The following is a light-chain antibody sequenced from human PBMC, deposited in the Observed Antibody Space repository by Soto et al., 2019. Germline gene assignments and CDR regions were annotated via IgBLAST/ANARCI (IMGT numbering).Light chain of an antibody. J-gene: IGKJ1*01. CDR2: GAS. Sequence: EIVLTQSPCTLSLSPGERATLSCRASQSVSSSYLAWYQQKPGQAPRLLIYGASSRATGIPDRFSGSGSGTDFTLTISRLEPEDFAVYYCQHYCSSWTFGQGTKVDIK. CDR3: QHYCSSWT. CDR1: QSVSSSY. V-gene: IGKV3-20*01.